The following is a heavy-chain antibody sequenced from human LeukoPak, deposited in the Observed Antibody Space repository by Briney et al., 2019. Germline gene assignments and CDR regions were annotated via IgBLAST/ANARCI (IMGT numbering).Heavy chain of an antibody. V-gene: IGHV4-39*02. Sequence: SETLSLTCSVSGDSINSRDYYWGWIRQPPGKGLEWIGSIYYSGSTYYNPSLKSRVTIFVDTSKNQFSLKVNSVTAADTAVYYCARVNSPGLWHHYYMDVWGKGTTVTVSS. CDR3: ARVNSPGLWHHYYMDV. D-gene: IGHD2-21*01. CDR1: GDSINSRDYY. CDR2: IYYSGST. J-gene: IGHJ6*03.